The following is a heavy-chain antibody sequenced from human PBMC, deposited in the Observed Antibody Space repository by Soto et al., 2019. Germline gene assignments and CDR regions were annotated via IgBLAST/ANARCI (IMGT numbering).Heavy chain of an antibody. CDR3: ARFSTREEWLTFDAFDI. CDR1: GDSVSSNSAA. Sequence: SQTLSLTCAISGDSVSSNSAAWNWIRQSPSRGLEWLGRTYYRSKWYNDYAVSVKSRITINPDTSKNQFSLQLNSVTPEDTAVYYCARFSTREEWLTFDAFDIWGQGTMVTV. J-gene: IGHJ3*02. CDR2: TYYRSKWYN. V-gene: IGHV6-1*01. D-gene: IGHD3-3*01.